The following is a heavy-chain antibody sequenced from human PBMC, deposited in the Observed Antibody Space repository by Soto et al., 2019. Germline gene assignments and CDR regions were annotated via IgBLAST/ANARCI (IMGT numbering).Heavy chain of an antibody. D-gene: IGHD6-19*01. CDR2: ISYDGSNK. J-gene: IGHJ4*02. CDR1: GFTFSIYA. CDR3: ARDSSAVAGAFDY. Sequence: GALRLSCAASGFTFSIYAMHWVRHAPGKGLEWVAVISYDGSNKYYADSVKGRFTISRDNSKNTLYLQMNSLRAEDTAVYYCARDSSAVAGAFDYWGQGTLVTVSS. V-gene: IGHV3-30-3*01.